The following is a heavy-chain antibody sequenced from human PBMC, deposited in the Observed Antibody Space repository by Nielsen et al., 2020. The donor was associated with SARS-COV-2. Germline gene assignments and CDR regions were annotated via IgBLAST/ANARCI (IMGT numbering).Heavy chain of an antibody. D-gene: IGHD2-15*01. CDR2: VYYSGST. J-gene: IGHJ4*02. CDR1: GGSINNYY. CDR3: ARGRAPLRY. V-gene: IGHV4-59*08. Sequence: SETLSLTCTVSGGSINNYYWSWIRQPPGKALEWIGYVYYSGSTNYSPSLKSRVTISVDTSKNQFSLKLRSVTAADTAVYYCARGRAPLRYWGQGILVTVSS.